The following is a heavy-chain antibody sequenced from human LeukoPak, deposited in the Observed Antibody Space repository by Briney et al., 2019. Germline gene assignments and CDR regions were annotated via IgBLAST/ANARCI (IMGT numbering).Heavy chain of an antibody. CDR3: ARGSRGVIITPAYFDY. Sequence: ASVKVSCKASGYTFTSYDISWVRQAPGQGLEWMGWINAGNGNTKYSQKFQGRVTITRDTSASTAYMELSSLRSEDTAVYYCARGSRGVIITPAYFDYWGQGTLVTVSS. CDR2: INAGNGNT. V-gene: IGHV1-3*01. J-gene: IGHJ4*02. CDR1: GYTFTSYD. D-gene: IGHD3-10*01.